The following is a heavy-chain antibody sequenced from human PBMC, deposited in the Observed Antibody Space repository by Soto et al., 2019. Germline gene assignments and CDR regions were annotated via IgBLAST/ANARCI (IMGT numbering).Heavy chain of an antibody. D-gene: IGHD2-2*01. J-gene: IGHJ5*02. CDR2: ISYDGSNK. Sequence: QVQLVESGGGVVQPGRSLRLSCAASGFTFSSYGMHWVRQAPGKVLEWVAVISYDGSNKYYADSVRGRFTISRDNSKNTLYLQMNSLIAEDTAVYYCAKDNCISTSCYRLYNWFDPWGQGTLVTVSS. CDR1: GFTFSSYG. V-gene: IGHV3-30*18. CDR3: AKDNCISTSCYRLYNWFDP.